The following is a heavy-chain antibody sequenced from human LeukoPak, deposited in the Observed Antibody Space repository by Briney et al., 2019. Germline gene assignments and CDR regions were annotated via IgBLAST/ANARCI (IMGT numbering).Heavy chain of an antibody. Sequence: SETLSLTXTVSGGSISSYYWSWIRQPPGKGLEWIGYIYYSGSTNYNPSLKSRVTISVDTSKNQFSLKLSSVTAADTAVYYCARDVEYCTNGVCYEANWFDPWGQGTLVTVSS. CDR3: ARDVEYCTNGVCYEANWFDP. CDR2: IYYSGST. CDR1: GGSISSYY. V-gene: IGHV4-59*01. J-gene: IGHJ5*02. D-gene: IGHD2-8*01.